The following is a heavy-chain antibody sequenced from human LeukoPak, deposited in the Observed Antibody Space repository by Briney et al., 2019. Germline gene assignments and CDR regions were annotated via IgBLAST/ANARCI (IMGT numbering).Heavy chain of an antibody. CDR1: GFTFSSYA. D-gene: IGHD3-10*01. CDR3: AKDLTMVRGVIITACDY. CDR2: ISGSGGST. V-gene: IGHV3-23*01. J-gene: IGHJ4*02. Sequence: GGSLRLSCAASGFTFSSYAMSWVRQAPGKGLEWVSAISGSGGSTYYPDSVKGRFTISRDNSKNTLYLQMNSLRAEDTAVYYCAKDLTMVRGVIITACDYWGQGTLVTLSS.